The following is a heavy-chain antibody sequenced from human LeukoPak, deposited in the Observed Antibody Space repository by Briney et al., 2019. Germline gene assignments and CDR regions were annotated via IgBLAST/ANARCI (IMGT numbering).Heavy chain of an antibody. J-gene: IGHJ3*02. V-gene: IGHV4-30-4*08. Sequence: SETLSLTCTVSGGSISSGGYYWSWIRQHPGKGLEWIGYIYYSGSTYYNPSLKSRVTISVDTSKNQFSLKLSPVTAADTAVYYCARDGEGYCGGDCYPGFAFDIWGQGTMVTVSS. CDR2: IYYSGST. CDR1: GGSISSGGYY. D-gene: IGHD2-21*02. CDR3: ARDGEGYCGGDCYPGFAFDI.